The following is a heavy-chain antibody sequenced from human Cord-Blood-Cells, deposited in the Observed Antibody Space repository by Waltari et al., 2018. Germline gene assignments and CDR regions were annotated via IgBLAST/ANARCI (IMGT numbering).Heavy chain of an antibody. V-gene: IGHV1-8*03. CDR3: ARGWGTRYSSFDP. CDR1: GYTFTSYD. J-gene: IGHJ5*02. CDR2: MNPNSGNT. D-gene: IGHD6-19*01. Sequence: QVQLVQSGAEVKKPGASVKVSCKASGYTFTSYDINWVRQATGQGLGWIGGMNPNSGNTGYAQKFQGRVTITRNTSISTAYMELSSLRSEDTAVYYCARGWGTRYSSFDPWGQGTLVTVSS.